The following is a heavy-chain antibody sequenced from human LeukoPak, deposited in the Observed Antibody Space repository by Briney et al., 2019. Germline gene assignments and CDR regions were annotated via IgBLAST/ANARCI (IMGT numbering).Heavy chain of an antibody. CDR2: ISSYNGKT. V-gene: IGHV1-18*01. CDR3: ARQLVPYYFDY. CDR1: GYTFTSYN. D-gene: IGHD6-13*01. J-gene: IGHJ4*02. Sequence: ASVKVSRKASGYTFTSYNINWVRQAPGQGLEWMGWISSYNGKTNYAQKLQGRVTMTTDTSTSTAYMELRSLRSDDTAVYYCARQLVPYYFDYWGQGTLVTVSS.